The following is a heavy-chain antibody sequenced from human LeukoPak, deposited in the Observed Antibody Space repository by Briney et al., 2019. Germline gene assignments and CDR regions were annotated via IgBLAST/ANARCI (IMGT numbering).Heavy chain of an antibody. CDR3: VKVGYGSGTWGWFDP. CDR1: GASISGHY. V-gene: IGHV4-59*11. CDR2: IYSGSV. D-gene: IGHD3-10*01. J-gene: IGHJ5*02. Sequence: PSETLSLTCNVSGASISGHYWSWLQQSPGKGLECIGYIYSGSVDYNPSLKSRATISGDASKNQVSLILKSVTTADTAIYYCVKVGYGSGTWGWFDPWGQGILVTVST.